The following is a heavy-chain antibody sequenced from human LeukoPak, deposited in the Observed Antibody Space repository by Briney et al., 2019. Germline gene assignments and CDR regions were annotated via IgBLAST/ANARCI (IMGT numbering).Heavy chain of an antibody. V-gene: IGHV3-11*01. J-gene: IGHJ5*02. Sequence: PGGSLRLSCAASGFTFNDYYMSWIRQAPGKGLEWLSYINIGGTNTHYADSVKGRFTISRDNAKKSLYLEMNKLRAEDTAVYYCATDGAGFDTWGQGVLVTVSS. CDR1: GFTFNDYY. CDR3: ATDGAGFDT. CDR2: INIGGTNT.